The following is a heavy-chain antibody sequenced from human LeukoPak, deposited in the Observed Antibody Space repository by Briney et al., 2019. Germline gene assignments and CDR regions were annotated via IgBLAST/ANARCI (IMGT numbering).Heavy chain of an antibody. D-gene: IGHD5-12*01. CDR1: RITLSNYG. CDR2: ISDSGGRT. CDR3: AGPYSGYDWSDS. V-gene: IGHV3-23*01. Sequence: PGGSLRLSCAVSRITLSNYGMIWVRQAPGKGLEWVAGISDSGGRTNYADSVRGRFTISRDNPKNTLYLQMNSLRAEDTAVYYCAGPYSGYDWSDSWGKGTLVTVSS. J-gene: IGHJ4*02.